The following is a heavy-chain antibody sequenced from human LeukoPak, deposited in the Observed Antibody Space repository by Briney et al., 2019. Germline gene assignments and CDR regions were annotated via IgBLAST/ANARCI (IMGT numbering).Heavy chain of an antibody. CDR2: ITWDGGST. CDR3: GKGDVSGIVN. Sequence: SGGSPRLSCAASGFSFDDYSMHWVRQAPGKGLEWVSLITWDGGSTYYADSVKGRFTISRDNNKNSLYLQMNSLRSEDTALYYCGKGDVSGIVNWGQGTLLTVSS. CDR1: GFSFDDYS. V-gene: IGHV3-43D*03. D-gene: IGHD3-10*01. J-gene: IGHJ4*02.